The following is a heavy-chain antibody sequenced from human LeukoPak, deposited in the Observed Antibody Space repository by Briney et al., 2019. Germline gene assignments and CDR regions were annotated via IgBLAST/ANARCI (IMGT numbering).Heavy chain of an antibody. Sequence: GGSLRLSCAASGFTFSSYGMHWVRQAPGKGLEWVAFIRYDGSNKYYADSVKGRFTISRDNSKNTLYLQMNSLRAEDTAVYYCARDSQGDYYDSSGYYDYWGQGTLVTVSS. J-gene: IGHJ4*02. CDR1: GFTFSSYG. CDR2: IRYDGSNK. CDR3: ARDSQGDYYDSSGYYDY. D-gene: IGHD3-22*01. V-gene: IGHV3-30*02.